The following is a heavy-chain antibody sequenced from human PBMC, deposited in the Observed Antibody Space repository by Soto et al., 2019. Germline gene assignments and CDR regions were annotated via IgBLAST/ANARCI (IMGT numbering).Heavy chain of an antibody. J-gene: IGHJ2*01. CDR3: TTLLVYCSGGSCYSSFGWYFDL. CDR1: GFTFSNAW. Sequence: EVQLVESGGGLVKPGGSLRLSCAASGFTFSNAWMNWVRQAPGKGLEWVGRIKSKTDGGTTDYAAHVKGRFTISRDDSKNTLYLQMNSLKAEDTAVYYCTTLLVYCSGGSCYSSFGWYFDLWGRGTLVTVSS. V-gene: IGHV3-15*07. CDR2: IKSKTDGGTT. D-gene: IGHD2-15*01.